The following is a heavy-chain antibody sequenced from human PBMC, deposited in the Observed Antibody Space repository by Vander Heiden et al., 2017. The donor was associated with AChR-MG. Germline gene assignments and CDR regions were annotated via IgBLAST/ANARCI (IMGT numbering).Heavy chain of an antibody. CDR2: MRSKAYGGTT. V-gene: IGHV3-49*03. D-gene: IGHD3-10*01. CDR3: TREFPWYYGSGSPRAY. J-gene: IGHJ4*02. Sequence: EVQLVEPGGGLVQPGRSLRLSCTDSGFNFGDYALSWFRQAPGKGLEWVGFMRSKAYGGTTEYAGSVKGRFTISRDDSKSIAYLQMNSLKTEDTAVYYCTREFPWYYGSGSPRAYWGQGTLVTVSS. CDR1: GFNFGDYA.